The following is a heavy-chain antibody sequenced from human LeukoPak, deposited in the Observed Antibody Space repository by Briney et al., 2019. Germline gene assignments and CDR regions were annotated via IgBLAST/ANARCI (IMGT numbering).Heavy chain of an antibody. V-gene: IGHV3-53*01. CDR3: ARVPTNWGGFDAFDI. D-gene: IGHD7-27*01. J-gene: IGHJ3*02. CDR1: GFTVSSNY. Sequence: GGSLRLSCAASGFTVSSNYMSWVRQAPGKGLEWVSVIYSGGSTYYADSVKGRFTISRDNSKNTLYLQMNSLRAEDTAVYYCARVPTNWGGFDAFDIWGQGTMVTVSS. CDR2: IYSGGST.